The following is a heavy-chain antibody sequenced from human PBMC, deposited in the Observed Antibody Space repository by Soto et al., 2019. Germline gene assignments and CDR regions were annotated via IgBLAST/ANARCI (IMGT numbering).Heavy chain of an antibody. Sequence: GGSLRLSCSASGFTISEYDMKWVLQSPGKGLEWVSNIDFGSGTKYYADSVKGRFSISRDDAKNTLFLQMDSLRNEDTAVYYCARPKFYGAGYYGFDVWGQGTTVTVSS. J-gene: IGHJ6*02. CDR1: GFTISEYD. V-gene: IGHV3-48*02. D-gene: IGHD3-10*01. CDR2: IDFGSGTK. CDR3: ARPKFYGAGYYGFDV.